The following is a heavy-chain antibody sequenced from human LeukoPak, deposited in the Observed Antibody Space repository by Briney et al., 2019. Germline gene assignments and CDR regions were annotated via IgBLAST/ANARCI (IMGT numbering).Heavy chain of an antibody. CDR1: GGSINNYC. V-gene: IGHV4-4*09. D-gene: IGHD3-3*01. Sequence: SETLSLTCTVSGGSINNYCWSWVRHPPGKGLEWIGFLYTSGSSDYNPSLKSRVTMSVDTSKNQVSMELRFLTAADTALYYCATSYDVKTAPYDLWGQGTLVTVSS. J-gene: IGHJ5*02. CDR2: LYTSGSS. CDR3: ATSYDVKTAPYDL.